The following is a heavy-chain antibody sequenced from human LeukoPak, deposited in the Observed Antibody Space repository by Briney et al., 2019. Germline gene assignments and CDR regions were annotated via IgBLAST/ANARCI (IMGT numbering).Heavy chain of an antibody. CDR2: ISWNSGSI. CDR1: GFTFDDYA. J-gene: IGHJ4*02. Sequence: PGGSLRLSCAASGFTFDDYAMHWVRQAPGKGQEWVSGISWNSGSIGYADSVKGRFTISRDNAKNSLYLQMISLRVEDTALYYCAKSIEGSGSYYDSYFDYWGQGTLVTVSS. CDR3: AKSIEGSGSYYDSYFDY. V-gene: IGHV3-9*01. D-gene: IGHD3-10*01.